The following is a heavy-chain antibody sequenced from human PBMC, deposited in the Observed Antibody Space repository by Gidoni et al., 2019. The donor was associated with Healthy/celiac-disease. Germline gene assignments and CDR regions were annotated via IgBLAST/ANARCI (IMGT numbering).Heavy chain of an antibody. Sequence: EVQLLESGGGLVQPGGSLRLSCAASGFTFRSYAMSWVRQAPGKGLEWVSDISGSGGSKYYADSVKGRFTISRDNSKNTLYLQMNSLRAEDTDVYYCAKDLGSSGDDDAFDIWGQGTMVTVSS. CDR3: AKDLGSSGDDDAFDI. CDR1: GFTFRSYA. D-gene: IGHD6-19*01. J-gene: IGHJ3*02. V-gene: IGHV3-23*01. CDR2: ISGSGGSK.